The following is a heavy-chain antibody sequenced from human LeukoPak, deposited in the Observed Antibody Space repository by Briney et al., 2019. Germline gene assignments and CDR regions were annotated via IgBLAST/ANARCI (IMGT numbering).Heavy chain of an antibody. CDR3: TRDPSDY. CDR2: IGSSPTYT. CDR1: GFSFSTYS. V-gene: IGHV3-21*06. Sequence: AGGSLRLSCAASGFSFSTYSMNWVRQAPGKGLEWVSSIGSSPTYTFYAASVKGRFTISRDNAKNSLFLQMNSLTAEDTAVYYCTRDPSDYWGQGTLVTVSP. J-gene: IGHJ4*02.